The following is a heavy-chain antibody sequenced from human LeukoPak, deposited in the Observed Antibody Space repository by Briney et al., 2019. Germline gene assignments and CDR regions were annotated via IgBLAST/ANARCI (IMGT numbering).Heavy chain of an antibody. Sequence: SVKVSCKASGYRFTSYGIFWVRQAPGQGLEWMGGIIPIFGTANYAQKFQGRVTITADKSTSTAYMELSSLRSEDTAVYYCARAAFYGSGSYYRSYAFDIWGQGTMVTVSS. CDR2: IIPIFGTA. J-gene: IGHJ3*02. CDR1: GYRFTSYG. D-gene: IGHD3-10*01. CDR3: ARAAFYGSGSYYRSYAFDI. V-gene: IGHV1-69*06.